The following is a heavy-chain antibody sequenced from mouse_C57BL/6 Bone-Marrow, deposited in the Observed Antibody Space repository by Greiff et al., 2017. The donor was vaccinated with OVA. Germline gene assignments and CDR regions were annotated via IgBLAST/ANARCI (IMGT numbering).Heavy chain of an antibody. CDR2: IDPETGGT. Sequence: QVQLQQSGAELVRPGASVTLSCKASGYTFTDYEMHWVKQTPVHGLEWIGAIDPETGGTAYNQKFKGKAILTADKSSSTAYMELRSLTSEDSAVYVCTPYSNYGAWFAYWGQGTLVTVSA. V-gene: IGHV1-15*01. CDR3: TPYSNYGAWFAY. D-gene: IGHD2-5*01. J-gene: IGHJ3*01. CDR1: GYTFTDYE.